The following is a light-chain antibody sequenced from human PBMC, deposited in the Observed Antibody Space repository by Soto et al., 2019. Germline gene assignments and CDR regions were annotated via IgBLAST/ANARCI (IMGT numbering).Light chain of an antibody. J-gene: IGKJ1*01. V-gene: IGKV3-11*01. CDR3: LQHNNYPRT. CDR2: DAS. CDR1: QDVSRY. Sequence: EIVLTQSPATLSLSPGERATLSCRATQDVSRYLAWYQQKPGQSPRLLIYDASNRATGIPARFSGSGSGTDFTLTISSLQPEDSAIYYCLQHNNYPRTFGQGTKVDIK.